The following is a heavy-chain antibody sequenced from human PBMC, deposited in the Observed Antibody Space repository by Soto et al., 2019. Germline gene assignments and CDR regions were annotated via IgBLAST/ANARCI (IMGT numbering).Heavy chain of an antibody. Sequence: QVQLVQSGAEVQKPGSSVKVSCKASGGTFSSYAISWVRQAPGQGLEWMGGIIPIFGTANYAQKFQGRVTITANKSTSIADMKLRSMRSEEPAGYYCARAMLLVGAAGREVYDYYGMDVWGQGTTVTVSS. CDR2: IIPIFGTA. J-gene: IGHJ6*01. V-gene: IGHV1-69*06. CDR3: ARAMLLVGAAGREVYDYYGMDV. D-gene: IGHD6-13*01. CDR1: GGTFSSYA.